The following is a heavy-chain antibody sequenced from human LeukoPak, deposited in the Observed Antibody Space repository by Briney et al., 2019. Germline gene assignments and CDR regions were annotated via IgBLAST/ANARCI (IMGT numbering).Heavy chain of an antibody. D-gene: IGHD1-26*01. CDR3: ARDRSGSQYYIDV. Sequence: GGSLRLSCAGSGFRFGSDWMHWVRQAPGKGLEWVSRITSDGSTTSYADSVKGRFTISRDNARNTLYLQMNSLRAEDTAVYYCARDRSGSQYYIDVWGKGATVTVSS. J-gene: IGHJ6*03. V-gene: IGHV3-74*01. CDR2: ITSDGSTT. CDR1: GFRFGSDW.